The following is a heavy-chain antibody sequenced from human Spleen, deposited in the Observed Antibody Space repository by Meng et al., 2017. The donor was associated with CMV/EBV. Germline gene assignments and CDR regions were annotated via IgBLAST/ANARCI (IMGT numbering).Heavy chain of an antibody. J-gene: IGHJ5*02. CDR2: INPNSGDT. V-gene: IGHV1-2*02. Sequence: CKASGYTFTDYYMHWVRQAPGQGLEWMGWINPNSGDTNYAKKFQGRVTMTRDTSISTALMDLGSLRYDDTAVYFCAKGRTISGWFDPWGQGTLVTVSS. CDR3: AKGRTISGWFDP. CDR1: GYTFTDYY.